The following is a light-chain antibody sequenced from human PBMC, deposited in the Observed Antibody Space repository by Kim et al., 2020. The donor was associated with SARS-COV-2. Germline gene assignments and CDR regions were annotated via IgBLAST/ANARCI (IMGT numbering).Light chain of an antibody. CDR1: QGVSKY. J-gene: IGKJ4*01. CDR3: QNYDSAPLT. V-gene: IGKV1-27*01. Sequence: DIQMTQSPSSLSASVGDRVTITCRASQGVSKYLALYQQRPGKVPKLLIFDTSTLQSGVPSRFSGSGSGTDFTLTISSLQPEDVATYYCQNYDSAPLTFGGGTKVDIK. CDR2: DTS.